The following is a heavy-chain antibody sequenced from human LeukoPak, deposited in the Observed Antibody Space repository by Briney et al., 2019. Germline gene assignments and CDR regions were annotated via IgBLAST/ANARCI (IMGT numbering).Heavy chain of an antibody. D-gene: IGHD3-22*01. CDR3: ARDRKYYYGSSGYSTFDY. J-gene: IGHJ4*02. V-gene: IGHV1-18*01. CDR2: ISAYDSNT. Sequence: ASVKVSCKASGYTFTSYGISWVRQAPGQGLEWMGWISAYDSNTNYAQKLQGRVTMTTDTSTSTAYMELRSLRSDDTAVYYCARDRKYYYGSSGYSTFDYWGQGTLVTVSS. CDR1: GYTFTSYG.